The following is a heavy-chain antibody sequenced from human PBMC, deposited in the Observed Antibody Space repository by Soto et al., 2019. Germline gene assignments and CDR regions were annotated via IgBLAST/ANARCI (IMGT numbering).Heavy chain of an antibody. CDR2: IIPIFGTA. CDR1: GGTFSSYA. J-gene: IGHJ6*02. V-gene: IGHV1-69*12. CDR3: ARPLEDYYYYGMDV. Sequence: QVQLVQSGAEVKKPGSSVKVSCKASGGTFSSYAISWVRQAPGQGLEWMGGIIPIFGTANYAQTFQGRVTITADESTSTDYMELSSLRSEDTAVYYCARPLEDYYYYGMDVWGQGTTVNVSS.